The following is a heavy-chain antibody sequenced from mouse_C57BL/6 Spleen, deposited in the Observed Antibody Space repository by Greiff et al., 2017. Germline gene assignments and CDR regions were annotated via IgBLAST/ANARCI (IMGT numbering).Heavy chain of an antibody. CDR1: GYTFTSYW. CDR2: IYPSDGET. Sequence: QVQLQQPGAELVRPGSSVKLSCKASGYTFTSYWMDWVKQRPGQGLEWIGNIYPSDGETHYNQKFKDKATLTVDKSSSTAYMQLSSLTSEDSAVYYCARDYGGGYDYWGQGTTLTVSS. J-gene: IGHJ2*01. CDR3: ARDYGGGYDY. V-gene: IGHV1-61*01. D-gene: IGHD1-1*02.